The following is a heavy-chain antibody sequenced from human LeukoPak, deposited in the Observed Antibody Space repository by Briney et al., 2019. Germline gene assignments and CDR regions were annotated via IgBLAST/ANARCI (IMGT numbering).Heavy chain of an antibody. CDR1: GFTFSNYW. D-gene: IGHD5-12*01. CDR3: ARGRGYSGYLFDS. J-gene: IGHJ4*02. V-gene: IGHV3-7*01. Sequence: GGSLRLSCAASGFTFSNYWMSWVRQAPGKGLEWVANIKQDGSEKYYVDSVKGRFTISRDNGKNSLYLPMNSLRVEDTAVYYCARGRGYSGYLFDSWGQGTLVTVSS. CDR2: IKQDGSEK.